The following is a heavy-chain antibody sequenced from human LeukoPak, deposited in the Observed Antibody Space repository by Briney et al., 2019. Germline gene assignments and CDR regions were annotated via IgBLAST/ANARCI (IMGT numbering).Heavy chain of an antibody. CDR1: GFTFSSYS. D-gene: IGHD4-11*01. V-gene: IGHV3-48*04. CDR2: ISSSSSTI. J-gene: IGHJ4*02. CDR3: ARDSATVTTPGFLDY. Sequence: PGGSLRLSCAASGFTFSSYSMNWVRQAPGKGLEWVSYISSSSSTIYYADSVKGRFTISRDNAKNSLYLQMNSLRAEDTAVYYRARDSATVTTPGFLDYWGQGTLVTVSS.